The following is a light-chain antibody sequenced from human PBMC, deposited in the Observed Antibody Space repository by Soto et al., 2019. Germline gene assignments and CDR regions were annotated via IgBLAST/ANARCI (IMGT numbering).Light chain of an antibody. CDR3: QQYGSSPTWT. Sequence: EIVLTQSPGTLSLSPGERATLACRASQSVSSSYLGWYQQKPGQAPRLLIYGASSRATGIPDRFSGSGSGTDFTLTISRLEPEGFAVYYCQQYGSSPTWTFGQGTKVEIK. CDR1: QSVSSSY. V-gene: IGKV3-20*01. J-gene: IGKJ1*01. CDR2: GAS.